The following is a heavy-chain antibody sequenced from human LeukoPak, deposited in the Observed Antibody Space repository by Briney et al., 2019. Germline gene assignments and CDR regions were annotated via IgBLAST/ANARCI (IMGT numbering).Heavy chain of an antibody. CDR2: ISDNGDYT. D-gene: IGHD2-21*02. V-gene: IGHV3-23*01. J-gene: IGHJ4*02. CDR3: VKARMPHCGTDCLES. Sequence: GGSLRLSCAASGFTFSSYAMSWVRLAPGKGLEWVSIISDNGDYTYYADSVKGRFTISRDNSKNTLYLQMNSLRAEDTAVYYCVKARMPHCGTDCLESWGQGTLVTVSS. CDR1: GFTFSSYA.